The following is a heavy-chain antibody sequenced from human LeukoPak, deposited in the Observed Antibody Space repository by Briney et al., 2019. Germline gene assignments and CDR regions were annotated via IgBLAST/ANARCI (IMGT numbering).Heavy chain of an antibody. CDR2: ISYDGSNK. CDR3: ARDAFITGFDP. V-gene: IGHV3-30-3*01. Sequence: PGWSLRLSCAASGFTFSSYAMHWVRQAPGKGLEWVAVISYDGSNKYYADSVKGRFTISRDNSKNTLYLQMNSLRAEDTAVYYCARDAFITGFDPWGQGTLVTVSS. J-gene: IGHJ5*02. D-gene: IGHD3-22*01. CDR1: GFTFSSYA.